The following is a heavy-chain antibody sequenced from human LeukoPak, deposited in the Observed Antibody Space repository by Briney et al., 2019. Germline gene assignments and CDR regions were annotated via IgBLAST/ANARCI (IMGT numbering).Heavy chain of an antibody. CDR1: GYTFSGYY. D-gene: IGHD6-19*01. CDR2: ISGYNGKT. J-gene: IGHJ3*02. V-gene: IGHV1-18*04. CDR3: AKGLQENLAWLTAFSAFDI. Sequence: ASVKVSCKASGYTFSGYYLHWVRQAPGQGLEWMGWISGYNGKTKYAQKLQDRVTMTTDTSTSTAYMELRSLRSDDTAVYYCAKGLQENLAWLTAFSAFDIWGQGTMVTVSS.